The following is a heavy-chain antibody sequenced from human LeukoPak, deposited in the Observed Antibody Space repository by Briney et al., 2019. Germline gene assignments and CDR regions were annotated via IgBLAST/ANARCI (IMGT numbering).Heavy chain of an antibody. CDR1: GYTFTSCG. Sequence: ASVKVSCKASGYTFTSCGISWVRQAPGQGLEWMGWISAYNGNTNYAQKLQGRVTVTTDTSTSTAYMELRSLRSDDTAVYYCARVVGSWFGEYGMDVWGKGTTVTVSS. J-gene: IGHJ6*04. D-gene: IGHD3-10*01. CDR2: ISAYNGNT. CDR3: ARVVGSWFGEYGMDV. V-gene: IGHV1-18*04.